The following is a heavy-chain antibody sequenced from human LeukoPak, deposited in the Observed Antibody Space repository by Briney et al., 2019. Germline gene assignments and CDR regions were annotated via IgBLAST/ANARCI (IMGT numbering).Heavy chain of an antibody. CDR1: GGSISGGRYS. V-gene: IGHV4-30-2*01. J-gene: IGHJ4*02. CDR2: IYHSGST. Sequence: SQTLSLTCAVSGGSISGGRYSWSWIRQPPGKGLEWIGYIYHSGSTYYNPSLKSRVTISLDRSKNQCSLKLSSVTAADTAVYYCARGGWWQAYFDYWGQGTLVTVSS. CDR3: ARGGWWQAYFDY. D-gene: IGHD2-15*01.